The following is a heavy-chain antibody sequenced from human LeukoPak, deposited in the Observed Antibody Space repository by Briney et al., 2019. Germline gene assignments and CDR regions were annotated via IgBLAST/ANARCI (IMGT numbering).Heavy chain of an antibody. CDR2: IYSGGST. D-gene: IGHD4-17*01. CDR3: ALDYGDYDQDY. Sequence: GGSLRLSCAASGFTFGSYAMSWVRQAPGKGLGWVSVIYSGGSTYYADSVKGRFTISRDNSKNTLYLQMNSLRAEDTAVYYCALDYGDYDQDYWGQGTLVTVSS. V-gene: IGHV3-53*01. CDR1: GFTFGSYA. J-gene: IGHJ4*02.